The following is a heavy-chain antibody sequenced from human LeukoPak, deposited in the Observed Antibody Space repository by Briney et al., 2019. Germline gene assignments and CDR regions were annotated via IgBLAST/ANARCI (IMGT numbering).Heavy chain of an antibody. Sequence: PGGSLRLSCAASGFTFSSYGMHWVRQAPGKGLEWVSYISSSGSTIYYADSVKGRFTISRDNAKNSLYLQMNSLRAEDTAVYYCAREMATPNDYWGQGTLVTVSS. J-gene: IGHJ4*02. V-gene: IGHV3-48*04. CDR2: ISSSGSTI. CDR3: AREMATPNDY. D-gene: IGHD5-24*01. CDR1: GFTFSSYG.